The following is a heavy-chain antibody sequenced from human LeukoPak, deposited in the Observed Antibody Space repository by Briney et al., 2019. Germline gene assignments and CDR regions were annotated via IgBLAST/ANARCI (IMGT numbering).Heavy chain of an antibody. Sequence: GGSLRLSCAASGFTFSSYAMNWVRQAPGKGLEWVSVLSGSGGSTVYADSVKGRFTISRDNSKNTLYLQMNSLRVEDTAEYYCAKETTAHNSRTLDYWGQGTLVTVSS. CDR3: AKETTAHNSRTLDY. J-gene: IGHJ4*02. CDR1: GFTFSSYA. CDR2: LSGSGGST. D-gene: IGHD6-13*01. V-gene: IGHV3-23*01.